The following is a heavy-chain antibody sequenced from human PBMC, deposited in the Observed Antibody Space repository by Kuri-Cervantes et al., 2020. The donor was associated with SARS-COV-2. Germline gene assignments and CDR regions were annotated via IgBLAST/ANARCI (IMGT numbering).Heavy chain of an antibody. CDR2: IYYSGST. J-gene: IGHJ3*02. CDR3: ARALWSGYCTFDI. Sequence: SCTVSGGSISSGDYYWSWIRQPPGKGLEWIGYIYYSGSTYYNPSLKSRVTISVDTSKNQFSLKLSSVTAADAAVYYCARALWSGYCTFDIWGQGTMVTVSS. V-gene: IGHV4-30-4*08. D-gene: IGHD3-3*01. CDR1: GGSISSGDYY.